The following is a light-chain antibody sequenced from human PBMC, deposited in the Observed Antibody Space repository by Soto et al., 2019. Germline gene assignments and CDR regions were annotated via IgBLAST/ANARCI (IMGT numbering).Light chain of an antibody. V-gene: IGKV3D-15*01. CDR1: QSVSSN. CDR2: GAS. CDR3: QQRISWPPIT. J-gene: IGKJ5*01. Sequence: EIVMTQSPATLSVSPVERAXPSCRASQSVSSNLAWYQQKPGQAPRLLIYGASTRATGIPARFSGSGSGTEFTLTISSLQSEDFAVYFCQQRISWPPITFGQGTRLEIK.